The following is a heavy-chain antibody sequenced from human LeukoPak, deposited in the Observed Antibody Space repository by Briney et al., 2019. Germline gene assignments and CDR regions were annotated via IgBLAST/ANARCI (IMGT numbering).Heavy chain of an antibody. D-gene: IGHD3-3*01. J-gene: IGHJ4*02. Sequence: GGSLRLSCAASGFTFDSYSMNWVRQAPGKGLEWVSSISVGSRYIFYADSVKGRFTISRDNAKNSLYLHMNSLRAEDTAVYYCAKDFWYPLDYWGQGTLVTVSS. CDR2: ISVGSRYI. CDR1: GFTFDSYS. CDR3: AKDFWYPLDY. V-gene: IGHV3-21*06.